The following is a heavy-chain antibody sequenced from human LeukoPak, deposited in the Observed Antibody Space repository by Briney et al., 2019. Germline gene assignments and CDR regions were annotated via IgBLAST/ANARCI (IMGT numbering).Heavy chain of an antibody. CDR3: ARHPSGSSFDY. Sequence: SETLSLTCSVSGGSIRSSRYYWGWIRQPPGKGLEWIGTIHYTGSTYYTPSLKSRVTVSVDTSNNQFSLKVSSVTAADTAVYYCARHPSGSSFDYWGQGTLVAVSS. J-gene: IGHJ4*02. CDR1: GGSIRSSRYY. V-gene: IGHV4-39*01. CDR2: IHYTGST. D-gene: IGHD1-26*01.